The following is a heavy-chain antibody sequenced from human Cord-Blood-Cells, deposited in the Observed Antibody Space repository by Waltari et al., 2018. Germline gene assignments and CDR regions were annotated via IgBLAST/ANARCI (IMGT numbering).Heavy chain of an antibody. CDR3: ARWVGYYYGSGSYAFDI. CDR1: GGSISSSY. CDR2: IYYSGST. D-gene: IGHD3-10*01. Sequence: QVQLQESGPGLVKPSETLSLTCTVSGGSISSSYWSWIRQPPGKGLEWIGYIYYSGSTNYNPSLKSRVTISVDTSKNQFSLKLSSVTAADTAVYYCARWVGYYYGSGSYAFDIWGQGTMVTVSS. V-gene: IGHV4-59*01. J-gene: IGHJ3*02.